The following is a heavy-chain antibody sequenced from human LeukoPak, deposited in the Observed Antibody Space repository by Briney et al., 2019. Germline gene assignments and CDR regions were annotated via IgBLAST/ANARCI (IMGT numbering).Heavy chain of an antibody. D-gene: IGHD2-21*01. CDR1: VFTFSSYS. V-gene: IGHV3-21*01. CDR2: ISSSSGYI. J-gene: IGHJ4*02. Sequence: GGSLRLSCAASVFTFSSYSMCWVRQAPGKGLEWVSSISSSSGYIYYADSVKGRFIISRDNAKNSLYLQMNSLRDEDTAVYYCARDLFYDYWGQGTLVTVSS. CDR3: ARDLFYDY.